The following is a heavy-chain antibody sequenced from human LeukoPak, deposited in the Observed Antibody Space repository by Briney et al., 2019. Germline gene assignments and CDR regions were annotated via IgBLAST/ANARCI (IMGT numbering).Heavy chain of an antibody. Sequence: GGSLRLSCAASGFTFSSYAMDGVRQAPGKGLEWVAVISYDGSNKCYADSVKGRFTISRDNSKNTLYLQMNSLRTEDTAVYYCARPYGGYVDYYFDYWGQGTLVTVSS. CDR3: ARPYGGYVDYYFDY. J-gene: IGHJ4*02. V-gene: IGHV3-30-3*01. CDR2: ISYDGSNK. CDR1: GFTFSSYA. D-gene: IGHD5-12*01.